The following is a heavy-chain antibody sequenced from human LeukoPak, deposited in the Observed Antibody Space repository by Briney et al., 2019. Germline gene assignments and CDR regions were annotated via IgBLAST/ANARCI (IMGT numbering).Heavy chain of an antibody. CDR1: GGSISGGSYY. D-gene: IGHD3-22*01. J-gene: IGHJ3*02. V-gene: IGHV4-61*02. CDR3: ARAYYDSSGYYPDAFDI. CDR2: IYTSGST. Sequence: SQTLSLTCTVSGGSISGGSYYWSWIRQPAGKGLEWIGRIYTSGSTNYNPSLKSRVTISVDTSKNQFSLKLSSVTAADTAVYYCARAYYDSSGYYPDAFDIWGQGTMVTVSS.